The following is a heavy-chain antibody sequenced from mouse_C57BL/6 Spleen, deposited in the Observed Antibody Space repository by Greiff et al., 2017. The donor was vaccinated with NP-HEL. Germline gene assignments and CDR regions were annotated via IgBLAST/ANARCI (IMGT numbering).Heavy chain of an antibody. CDR3: ARGGDYDVGY. V-gene: IGHV1-69*01. J-gene: IGHJ2*01. CDR2: IDPSDSYT. D-gene: IGHD2-4*01. CDR1: GYTFTSYW. Sequence: VQLQQPGAELVMPGASVKLSCKASGYTFTSYWMHWVKQRPGQGLEWIGEIDPSDSYTNYNQKFKGKSTLTVDKSSGTAYMQLSSLTSEDSAVYYCARGGDYDVGYWGQGTTLTVSS.